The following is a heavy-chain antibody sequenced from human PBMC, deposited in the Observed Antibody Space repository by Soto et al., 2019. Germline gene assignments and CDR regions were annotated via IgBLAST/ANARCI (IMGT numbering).Heavy chain of an antibody. J-gene: IGHJ6*02. Sequence: HPGGSLRLSCAASGFTFSSYDMHWVRQATGKGLEWVSVIGTAGDTYYPGSVKGRFTISRENAKNSFYLQMNSLRAEDTAVYYCARAAGYSYGSYYYYYGMDVWGQGTTVTVSS. CDR3: ARAAGYSYGSYYYYYGMDV. D-gene: IGHD5-18*01. V-gene: IGHV3-13*01. CDR1: GFTFSSYD. CDR2: IGTAGDT.